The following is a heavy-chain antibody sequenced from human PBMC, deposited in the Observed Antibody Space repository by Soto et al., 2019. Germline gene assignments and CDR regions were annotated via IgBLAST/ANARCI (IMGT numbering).Heavy chain of an antibody. CDR3: TRGSIAAAGYYYYGMDV. D-gene: IGHD6-13*01. Sequence: GGSLRLSCTASGFTFGDYAMSWFRQAPGKGLEWVGFIRSKAYGGTTEYAASVKGRFTISRDDSKSIAYLQMNSLKTEDTAVYYCTRGSIAAAGYYYYGMDVWGQGTTVTVSS. CDR1: GFTFGDYA. V-gene: IGHV3-49*03. CDR2: IRSKAYGGTT. J-gene: IGHJ6*02.